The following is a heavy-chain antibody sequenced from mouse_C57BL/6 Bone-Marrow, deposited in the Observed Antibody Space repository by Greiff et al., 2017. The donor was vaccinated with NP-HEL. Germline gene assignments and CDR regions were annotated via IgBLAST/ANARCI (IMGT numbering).Heavy chain of an antibody. CDR3: AREGITTGFDY. J-gene: IGHJ2*01. Sequence: QVQLQQPGAELVMPGASVKLSCKASGYTFTSYWMHWVKQRPGQGLAWIGEIDPSDSYTNYNQKFKGKSTLTVDKSSSTAYMQLSSLTSEDSAVYYCAREGITTGFDYWGQGTTLTVSS. D-gene: IGHD1-1*01. CDR2: IDPSDSYT. V-gene: IGHV1-69*01. CDR1: GYTFTSYW.